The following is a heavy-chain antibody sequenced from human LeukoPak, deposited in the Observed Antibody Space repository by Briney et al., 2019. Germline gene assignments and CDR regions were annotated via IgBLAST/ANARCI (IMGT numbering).Heavy chain of an antibody. CDR3: ARDGRGGRENWFDP. Sequence: SVTVSFTASGGTFSNYAFSWVRQAPGQGLEWMGRILPIFGTTNYAQNFQGRVTITADKYTSTVYMELSSLRSEDTAVYYCARDGRGGRENWFDPWGQGTLVTVSS. CDR1: GGTFSNYA. CDR2: ILPIFGTT. V-gene: IGHV1-69*06. D-gene: IGHD2-15*01. J-gene: IGHJ5*02.